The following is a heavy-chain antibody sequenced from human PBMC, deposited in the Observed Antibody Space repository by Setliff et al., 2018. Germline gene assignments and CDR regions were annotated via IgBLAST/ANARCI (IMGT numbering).Heavy chain of an antibody. D-gene: IGHD5-18*01. J-gene: IGHJ4*02. V-gene: IGHV1-69*06. CDR3: ARGGRGYSYGPRKFPFDY. CDR2: IIPIFGTA. Sequence: ASVKVSCKASGGTFSSYAISWVRQAPGQGLEWMGGIIPIFGTANYAQKFQGRVTITADKSTSTAYMELSSLRSEDTAVYYCARGGRGYSYGPRKFPFDYWGQGTLVTVSS. CDR1: GGTFSSYA.